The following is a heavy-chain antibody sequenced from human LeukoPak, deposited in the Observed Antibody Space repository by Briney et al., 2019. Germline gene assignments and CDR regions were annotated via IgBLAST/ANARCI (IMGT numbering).Heavy chain of an antibody. CDR1: GFTFTRST. D-gene: IGHD5-24*01. Sequence: ASVKVSCKASGFTFTRSTVHWVRQARGQRLEWMGWISAYNGNTNYAQKLQGRVTMTTDTSTSTAYMELRSLRSDDTAVYYCAGDGYNSRRFFDYWGQGTLVTVSS. V-gene: IGHV1-18*01. J-gene: IGHJ4*02. CDR2: ISAYNGNT. CDR3: AGDGYNSRRFFDY.